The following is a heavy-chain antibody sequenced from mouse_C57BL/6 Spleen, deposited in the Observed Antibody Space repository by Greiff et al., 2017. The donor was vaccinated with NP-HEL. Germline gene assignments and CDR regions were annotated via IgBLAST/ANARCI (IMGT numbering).Heavy chain of an antibody. V-gene: IGHV14-4*01. J-gene: IGHJ2*01. CDR1: GFNIKDDY. D-gene: IGHD1-1*01. Sequence: VQLQQSGAELVRPGASVKLSCTASGFNIKDDYMHWVKQRPEQGLEWIGWIDPENGDTEYASKFQGKATITADTSSNTAYLQLICLTSEDTAVYYCTIYYYGSSYEDYWGQGTTLTVSS. CDR3: TIYYYGSSYEDY. CDR2: IDPENGDT.